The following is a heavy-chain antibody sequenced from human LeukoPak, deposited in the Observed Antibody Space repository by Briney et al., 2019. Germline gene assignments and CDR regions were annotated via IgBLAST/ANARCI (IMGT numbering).Heavy chain of an antibody. V-gene: IGHV4-59*08. CDR1: GGSISSYY. Sequence: SETLSLTCTASGGSISSYYWSWIRQPPGKGLEWIGYIYYSGSANYNPSLKSRVTISVATSKNQFSLKLSSVTAADTAVYYCARHRDYYGSGSYSFFDYWGQGTLVTVSS. D-gene: IGHD3-10*01. CDR3: ARHRDYYGSGSYSFFDY. CDR2: IYYSGSA. J-gene: IGHJ4*02.